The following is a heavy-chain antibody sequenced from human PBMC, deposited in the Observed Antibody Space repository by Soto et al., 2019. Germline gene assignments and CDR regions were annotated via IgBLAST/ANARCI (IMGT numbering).Heavy chain of an antibody. Sequence: SETLSLTCTVSGGSISSYYWSWIRQPPGKGLEWIGYIYYSGSTNYNPSLKSRVTISVDTSKNQFSLKLSSVTAADTAVYYCARGGSSGQDHWGQGTLVPVSS. CDR2: IYYSGST. CDR3: ARGGSSGQDH. V-gene: IGHV4-59*01. D-gene: IGHD3-22*01. J-gene: IGHJ4*02. CDR1: GGSISSYY.